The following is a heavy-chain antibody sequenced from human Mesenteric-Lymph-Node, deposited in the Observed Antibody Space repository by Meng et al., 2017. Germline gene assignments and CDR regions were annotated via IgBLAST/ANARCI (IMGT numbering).Heavy chain of an antibody. V-gene: IGHV4-4*02. CDR2: ISHTGTT. CDR3: AGRQWLRPQ. Sequence: QVQLQESGPGLVKPSGTLSLTCAVSGDSISNNYWCTWVRQSPGKGLEWIGEISHTGTTNYNPSLESRVTISVDKSNNQFSLKLNSVTAADTAIYYCAGRQWLRPQWGQGTLVTVSS. D-gene: IGHD6-19*01. J-gene: IGHJ4*02. CDR1: GDSISNNYW.